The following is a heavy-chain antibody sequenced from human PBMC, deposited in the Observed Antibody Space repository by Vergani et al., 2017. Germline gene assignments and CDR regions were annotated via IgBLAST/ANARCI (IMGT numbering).Heavy chain of an antibody. V-gene: IGHV4-4*07. Sequence: QVQLQESGPGLVKTSETLSLTCTVSGGSISSYYWSWIRQPAGKGLEWIGRIYTSGSTNYKPSLKSRVTMSVATSQNQFSLKLSSVTAADTAVYYCARPYYDVLSGSKHAYYYYGMDVWGQGTTVTVSS. CDR3: ARPYYDVLSGSKHAYYYYGMDV. D-gene: IGHD3-3*01. CDR2: IYTSGST. J-gene: IGHJ6*02. CDR1: GGSISSYY.